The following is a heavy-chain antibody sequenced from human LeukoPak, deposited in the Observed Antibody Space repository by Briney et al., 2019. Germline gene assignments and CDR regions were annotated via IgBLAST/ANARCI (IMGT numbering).Heavy chain of an antibody. CDR1: GFTFTIFG. D-gene: IGHD3-3*01. J-gene: IGHJ3*02. V-gene: IGHV3-48*01. CDR3: ARTYDFGRGPPGDAFDN. CDR2: IDARSGIT. Sequence: GGSLRLSCAASGFTFTIFGLNWVRQAPGKGPEWVSYIDARSGITYYADSVQGRFTISRDNAKESVFLQMNSLRADDTAVYYCARTYDFGRGPPGDAFDNWGPGALVIVSS.